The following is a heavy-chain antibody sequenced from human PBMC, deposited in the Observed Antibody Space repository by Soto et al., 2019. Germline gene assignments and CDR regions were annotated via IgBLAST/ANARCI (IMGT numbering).Heavy chain of an antibody. V-gene: IGHV3-30*18. J-gene: IGHJ5*02. CDR1: GFTFNSYG. CDR3: AKQGLPHHNWFDP. Sequence: PGGSLRLSCAASGFTFNSYGMHWVRQAPGKGLEWVAVISYDGSNKYYADSVKGRFTISRDNSKNTLYLQVNSLRADDTAVYYCAKQGLPHHNWFDPWGQGTLVTVSS. D-gene: IGHD2-15*01. CDR2: ISYDGSNK.